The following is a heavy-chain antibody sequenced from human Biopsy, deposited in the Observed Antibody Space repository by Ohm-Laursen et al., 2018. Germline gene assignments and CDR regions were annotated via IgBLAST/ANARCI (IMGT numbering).Heavy chain of an antibody. Sequence: SDTLSLTCTVSGGPLNSYYWSWIRQPPGKGLEWIGYIYYSGIAANYNPSLKGRVTISADTSKHQFPLRLTSATAADTATYFCARGRSDYPPTFWGPGTLVTVSS. CDR2: IYYSGIAA. D-gene: IGHD4-17*01. CDR3: ARGRSDYPPTF. J-gene: IGHJ4*02. V-gene: IGHV4-59*07. CDR1: GGPLNSYY.